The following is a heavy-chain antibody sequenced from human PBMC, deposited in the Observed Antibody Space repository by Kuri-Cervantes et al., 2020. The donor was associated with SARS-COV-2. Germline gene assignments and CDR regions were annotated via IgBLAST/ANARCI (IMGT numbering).Heavy chain of an antibody. CDR2: ISYSGTT. CDR1: GASISSSNYY. CDR3: ARHLGGYGDRGFDF. V-gene: IGHV4-39*01. J-gene: IGHJ4*02. Sequence: SETLSLTCTVSGASISSSNYYWGWIRQPPGKGPEWIGSISYSGTTSHNPSLKSRVTISLDTSKNQFSLRLTSVTAADSAVYYCARHLGGYGDRGFDFWGQGTLVTVSS. D-gene: IGHD4-17*01.